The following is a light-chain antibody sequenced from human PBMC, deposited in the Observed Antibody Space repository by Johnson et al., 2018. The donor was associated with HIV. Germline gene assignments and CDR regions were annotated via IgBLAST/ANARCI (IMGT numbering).Light chain of an antibody. CDR1: SSNIGNNY. Sequence: QSVLTQPPSVSAAPGQKVNISCSGSSSNIGNNYVSWYQQLPGTAPKVLIYDNHKRPSGIPARFSGSKSGTSATLGITGLQTGDEGDYYCGTWDSSLSAGVFGTGTKVTVL. CDR2: DNH. J-gene: IGLJ1*01. V-gene: IGLV1-51*01. CDR3: GTWDSSLSAGV.